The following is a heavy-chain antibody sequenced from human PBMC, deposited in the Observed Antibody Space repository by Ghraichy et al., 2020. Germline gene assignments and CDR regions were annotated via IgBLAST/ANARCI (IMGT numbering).Heavy chain of an antibody. D-gene: IGHD2-8*01. CDR1: GFTLSNYR. V-gene: IGHV3-74*01. J-gene: IGHJ4*02. CDR3: LRDSPYGRSPHYYFDY. Sequence: GESLNISCAASGFTLSNYRMHWVRQAPGKGPVWVARLNGNGNTDYADSVKGRFTISRDNAKNALYLQMNSLRGEDTAVYYCLRDSPYGRSPHYYFDYWGQGTLVTVSS. CDR2: LNGNGNT.